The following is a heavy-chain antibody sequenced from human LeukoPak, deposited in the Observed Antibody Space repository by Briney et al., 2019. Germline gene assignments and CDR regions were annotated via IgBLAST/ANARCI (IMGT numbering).Heavy chain of an antibody. CDR2: IYPGDSDT. D-gene: IGHD1-26*01. CDR3: ARQGGSYRSSVDY. J-gene: IGHJ4*02. V-gene: IGHV5-51*01. CDR1: GSRFAGYW. Sequence: GGPLEISGKGSGSRFAGYWIGGVRQLPGKGLEGMGIIYPGDSDTRYSPSFQGQVTISADKSISTAYLQWTSLKASDTAVYYCARQGGSYRSSVDYWGQGTLVTVSS.